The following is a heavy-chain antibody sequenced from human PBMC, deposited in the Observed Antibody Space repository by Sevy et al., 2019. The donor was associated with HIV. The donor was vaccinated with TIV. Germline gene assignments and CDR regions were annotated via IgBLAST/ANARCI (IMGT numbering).Heavy chain of an antibody. Sequence: GGSLRLSCAASGFTFDDFAMHWVRQVPGKGLEWVSGLNWDSGSVAYADSVKGQFTISRDNAKNALFLQMNSLRAEDTAVYYCARAFWGANDAFDIWGQGTMVTVSS. J-gene: IGHJ3*02. CDR2: LNWDSGSV. V-gene: IGHV3-9*01. CDR3: ARAFWGANDAFDI. D-gene: IGHD7-27*01. CDR1: GFTFDDFA.